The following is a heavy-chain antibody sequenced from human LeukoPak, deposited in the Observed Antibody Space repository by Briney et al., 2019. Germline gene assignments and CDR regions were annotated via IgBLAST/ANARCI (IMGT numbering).Heavy chain of an antibody. D-gene: IGHD6-13*01. CDR2: INPSGGST. CDR3: ARSGIAAPGRAPRGWFDP. Sequence: RASVKVSCKASGYTFTTYYMHWVRQAPGQGLEWMAMINPSGGSTTYAQQFQGRLTMTRDTSTSTAYMELSSLRSEDTAVYYCARSGIAAPGRAPRGWFDPWGQGTLVTVSS. J-gene: IGHJ5*02. V-gene: IGHV1-46*01. CDR1: GYTFTTYY.